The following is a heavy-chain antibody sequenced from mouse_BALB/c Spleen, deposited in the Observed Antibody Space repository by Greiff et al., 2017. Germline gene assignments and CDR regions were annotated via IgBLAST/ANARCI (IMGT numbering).Heavy chain of an antibody. D-gene: IGHD3-2*02. V-gene: IGHV5-6-5*01. CDR2: ISSGGST. CDR3: ARGQATWFAY. CDR1: GFTFSSYA. Sequence: EVKVVESGGGLVKPGGSLKLSCAASGFTFSSYAMSWVLQTPEKRLEWVASISSGGSTYYPDSVKGRFTISRDNARNILYLQMSSLRSEDTAMYYCARGQATWFAYWGQGTLVTVSA. J-gene: IGHJ3*01.